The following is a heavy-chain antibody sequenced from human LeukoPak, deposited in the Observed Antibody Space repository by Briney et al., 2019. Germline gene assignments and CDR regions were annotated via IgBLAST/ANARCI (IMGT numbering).Heavy chain of an antibody. Sequence: PGRSLRLSCAASGFTFSSYAMHWVRQAPGKGLEWVAVISYDGSNKYYADSVKGRFTISRDNSKNTLYLQMNSLRAEDTAVYYCARDPNGAAAAPDWFDPWGQGTLVTVSS. CDR3: ARDPNGAAAAPDWFDP. J-gene: IGHJ5*02. CDR1: GFTFSSYA. V-gene: IGHV3-30*04. CDR2: ISYDGSNK. D-gene: IGHD6-13*01.